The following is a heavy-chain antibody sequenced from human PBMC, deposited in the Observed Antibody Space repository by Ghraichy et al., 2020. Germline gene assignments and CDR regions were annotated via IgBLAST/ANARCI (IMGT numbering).Heavy chain of an antibody. J-gene: IGHJ4*02. Sequence: GESLNISCKGSGYSFTSYWIGWVRQMPGKGLEWMGIIYPGDSDTRYSPSFQGQVTISADKSISTAYLQWSSLKASDTAMYYCARIVKGPRGIYYFDYWGQGTLVTVSS. D-gene: IGHD2/OR15-2a*01. V-gene: IGHV5-51*01. CDR1: GYSFTSYW. CDR3: ARIVKGPRGIYYFDY. CDR2: IYPGDSDT.